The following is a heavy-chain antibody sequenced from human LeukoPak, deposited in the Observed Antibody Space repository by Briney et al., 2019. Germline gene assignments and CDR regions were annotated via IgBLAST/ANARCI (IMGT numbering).Heavy chain of an antibody. D-gene: IGHD3-16*01. CDR1: GFTFSNYW. Sequence: GGSLRLSCAASGFTFSNYWLNWVRQAPGKGLVGVANIKEDGSEKYYVDSVKGRFTISRDNAKNSLFLQMNSLRAEDTAVYYCARTPRGGGALDYWGQGTLVTVSS. V-gene: IGHV3-7*03. CDR3: ARTPRGGGALDY. J-gene: IGHJ4*02. CDR2: IKEDGSEK.